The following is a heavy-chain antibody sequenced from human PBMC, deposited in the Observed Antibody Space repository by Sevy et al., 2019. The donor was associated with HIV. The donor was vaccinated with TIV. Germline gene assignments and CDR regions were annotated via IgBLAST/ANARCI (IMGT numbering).Heavy chain of an antibody. V-gene: IGHV4-39*01. CDR3: ASLAPISPSVILTTVNSFDY. CDR1: GGSISSSSYY. CDR2: IYYSGST. D-gene: IGHD4-17*01. Sequence: SETLSLTCTVSGGSISSSSYYWGWIRQPPGKGLEWIGSIYYSGSTYYNPSLKSRVTISVATSKNQFSLKLSSVTAADTAVYYCASLAPISPSVILTTVNSFDYWGQGTLVTVSS. J-gene: IGHJ4*02.